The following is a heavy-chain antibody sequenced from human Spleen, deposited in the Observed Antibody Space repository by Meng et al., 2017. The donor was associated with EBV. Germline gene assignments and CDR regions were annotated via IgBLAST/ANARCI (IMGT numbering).Heavy chain of an antibody. V-gene: IGHV1-69*06. CDR3: ASESGRGYTPDY. D-gene: IGHD3-10*01. CDR1: RGTFSSDA. J-gene: IGHJ4*02. CDR2: LIPMLGAP. Sequence: AEVKQPGSSVNVSCKPSRGTFSSDAISWVRQAPGQGLEWIGGLIPMLGAPNYAQKFQDRVTIIADKSTSIHYMELSSLRSDDTAVYYCASESGRGYTPDYWGRGTLVTVSS.